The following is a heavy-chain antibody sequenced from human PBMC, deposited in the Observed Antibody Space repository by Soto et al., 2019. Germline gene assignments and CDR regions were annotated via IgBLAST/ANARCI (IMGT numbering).Heavy chain of an antibody. CDR1: GFTFSSYS. CDR3: AKKVNSGSGSQFFDY. CDR2: FRSGGDDDTT. J-gene: IGHJ4*02. Sequence: GGSLRLSCAASGFTFSSYSMSWVRQAPGKGLEWVSGFRSGGDDDTTYYADSVRGRFTISRDNSKNTLFLQMNSLRAEDTAIYYCAKKVNSGSGSQFFDYWGQGTLVTVS. V-gene: IGHV3-23*01. D-gene: IGHD3-10*01.